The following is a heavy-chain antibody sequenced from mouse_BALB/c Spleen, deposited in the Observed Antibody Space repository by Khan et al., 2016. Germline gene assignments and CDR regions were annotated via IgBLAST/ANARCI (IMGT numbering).Heavy chain of an antibody. CDR3: SSDYHVSIDFDV. D-gene: IGHD1-1*01. Sequence: QIQLVQSGPELKKPGETVKISCKASGYTFTDYSFHWVKQAPGKGLKWMGWINTETTEPTYADDFKGRFAFSLETSASTAYLQINNLKHEDTATYFCSSDYHVSIDFDVWGAGTSVTVSS. V-gene: IGHV9-2-1*01. CDR2: INTETTEP. J-gene: IGHJ1*01. CDR1: GYTFTDYS.